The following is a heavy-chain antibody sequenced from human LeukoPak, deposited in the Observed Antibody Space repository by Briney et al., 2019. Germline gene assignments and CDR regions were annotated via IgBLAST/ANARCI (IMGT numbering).Heavy chain of an antibody. CDR2: ISDTGNT. D-gene: IGHD2-15*01. J-gene: IGHJ4*02. CDR1: GFTLSSYA. V-gene: IGHV3-23*01. Sequence: GGSLRLSCAASGFTLSSYAMSWVRQAPGKGLEWVSAISDTGNTYHADSVKGRFTISRDSSKNTLFLQMNRLRPEDAAVYYCAKAPVTTCRGAFCYPFDYWGLGTLATVSS. CDR3: AKAPVTTCRGAFCYPFDY.